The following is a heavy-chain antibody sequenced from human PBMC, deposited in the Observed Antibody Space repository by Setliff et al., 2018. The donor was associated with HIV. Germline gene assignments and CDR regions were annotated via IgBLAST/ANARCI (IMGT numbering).Heavy chain of an antibody. CDR1: GFTFNSYA. V-gene: IGHV3-23*01. D-gene: IGHD3-22*01. J-gene: IGHJ4*02. Sequence: HPGGSLRLSCAASGFTFNSYAMSWVRQAPGKGLEWVSSISGSGGSTYYADSVKGRFTISRDNSKNTLYLQMNSLRAEDTAVYYCAKDRILQTYYYDSSGPGWGQGTLVTVSS. CDR2: ISGSGGST. CDR3: AKDRILQTYYYDSSGPG.